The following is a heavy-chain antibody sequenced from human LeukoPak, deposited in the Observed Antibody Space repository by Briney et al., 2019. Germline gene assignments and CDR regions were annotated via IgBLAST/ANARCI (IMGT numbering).Heavy chain of an antibody. CDR2: IYTSGST. CDR1: GGSISSGSYY. V-gene: IGHV4-61*02. CDR3: ARAGPLYDSIEYYFDY. Sequence: PSQTLSLTCTVSGGSISSGSYYWSWIRQPAGKGLEWIGRIYTSGSTNYNPSLKSRVAISVDTSKNQFSLKLSSVTAADTAVYYCARAGPLYDSIEYYFDYWGQGTLVTVSS. J-gene: IGHJ4*02. D-gene: IGHD3-22*01.